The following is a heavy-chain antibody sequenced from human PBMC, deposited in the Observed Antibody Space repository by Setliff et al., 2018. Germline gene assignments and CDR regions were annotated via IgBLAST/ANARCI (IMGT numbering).Heavy chain of an antibody. CDR1: GYTFTTYA. CDR3: ARASRFGTIKYRGDYYMDV. D-gene: IGHD3-10*01. V-gene: IGHV7-4-1*02. CDR2: INTNTGNP. J-gene: IGHJ6*03. Sequence: ASVKVSCKASGYTFTTYAISWMRQAPGQGLEWMGWINTNTGNPSYAQGFTGRFVFSLXXSVSTAYLQISSLKAEDTALYYCARASRFGTIKYRGDYYMDVWGKGTTVTVSS.